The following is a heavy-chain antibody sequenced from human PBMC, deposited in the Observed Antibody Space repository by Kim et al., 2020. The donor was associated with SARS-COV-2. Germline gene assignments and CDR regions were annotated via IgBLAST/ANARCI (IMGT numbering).Heavy chain of an antibody. CDR1: GGSISSGGYS. D-gene: IGHD2-2*01. CDR3: ATTGGYXSSTSCPFDY. CDR2: IYHSGST. Sequence: SETLSLTCAVSGGSISSGGYSWSWIRQPPGRGLEWIGYIYHSGSTYYNPSLKSRVTISVDRSKNQFSLKLSSVXAADTAVXYCATTGGYXSSTSCPFDYWGQGTLVTVS. V-gene: IGHV4-30-2*01. J-gene: IGHJ4*02.